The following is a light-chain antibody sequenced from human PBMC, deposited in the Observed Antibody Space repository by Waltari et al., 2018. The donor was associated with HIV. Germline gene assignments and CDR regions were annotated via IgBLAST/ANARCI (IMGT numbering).Light chain of an antibody. Sequence: QSALTQPASVSGSPGQSITLSCTGTSRDVGGYNYVSWYQQHPGKAPKLMIYEVSNRPSGVSDRFSGSKSGNTASLTISGLQAEDEADYYCSSYTSSSTRLFGGGTKLTVL. CDR1: SRDVGGYNY. V-gene: IGLV2-14*01. J-gene: IGLJ2*01. CDR3: SSYTSSSTRL. CDR2: EVS.